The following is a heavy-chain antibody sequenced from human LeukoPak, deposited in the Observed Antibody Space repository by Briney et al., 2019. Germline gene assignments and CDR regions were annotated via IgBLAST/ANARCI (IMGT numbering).Heavy chain of an antibody. D-gene: IGHD2-21*01. CDR1: GFTLSSCG. J-gene: IGHJ4*02. Sequence: PGGSLRLSCAASGFTLSSCGMHWVRQAPGKGLEWVAFMRHDGYNKYYADSVKGRFTISRDDSKNTLYLQMNTLRTEDTAVYYCAKRPARGIYYFDYWGQGTLVTVSS. V-gene: IGHV3-30*02. CDR2: MRHDGYNK. CDR3: AKRPARGIYYFDY.